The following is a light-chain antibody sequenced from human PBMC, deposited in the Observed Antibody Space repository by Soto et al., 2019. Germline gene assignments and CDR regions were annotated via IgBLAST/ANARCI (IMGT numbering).Light chain of an antibody. Sequence: ETVLTQSPATLSLSPGEGATLSCRASQSVSSFLAWYQQKPGQAPRLLIYDASNRATGIPARFSGSGSGTDFTLTISSLEPEDFALYYCQQRSTWPPGYTFGQGTKLEIK. V-gene: IGKV3-11*01. CDR2: DAS. CDR3: QQRSTWPPGYT. CDR1: QSVSSF. J-gene: IGKJ2*01.